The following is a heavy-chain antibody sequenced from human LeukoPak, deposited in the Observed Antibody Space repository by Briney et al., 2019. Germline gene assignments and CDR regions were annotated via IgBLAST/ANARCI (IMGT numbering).Heavy chain of an antibody. CDR1: GYIFSDYY. Sequence: ASVKVSCTASGYIFSDYYMHWVRQAPGRGFEWMGWISRRSGATKIAEKFQGRVTLTRDTSISTAYVELTNLASDDTAVHYRVSWAGGNSDVASFDYWGQGTLVIVSS. V-gene: IGHV1-2*02. CDR3: VSWAGGNSDVASFDY. D-gene: IGHD2-21*01. J-gene: IGHJ4*02. CDR2: ISRRSGAT.